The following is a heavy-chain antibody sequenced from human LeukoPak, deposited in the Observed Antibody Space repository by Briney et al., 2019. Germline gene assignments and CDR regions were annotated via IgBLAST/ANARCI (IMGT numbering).Heavy chain of an antibody. CDR1: GFTFSSYS. Sequence: GGSLRLSCAASGFTFSSYSMNWVRQAPGKWLEWVSSISSSSSYIYYADSVKGRFTISRDNAKNSLYLQMNSLRAEDTAVCYCARDRGIGSSSWYPLDYWGQGTLVTVSS. CDR3: ARDRGIGSSSWYPLDY. V-gene: IGHV3-21*01. D-gene: IGHD6-13*01. CDR2: ISSSSSYI. J-gene: IGHJ4*02.